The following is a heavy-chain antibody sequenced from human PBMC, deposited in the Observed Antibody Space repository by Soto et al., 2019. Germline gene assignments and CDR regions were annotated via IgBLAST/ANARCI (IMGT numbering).Heavy chain of an antibody. V-gene: IGHV4-31*03. Sequence: PSETLSLTCTVSRGSISSGGFYWSWIRHSPGKGLEWIGFIYANGNSYYNPSLKSRANISLDTSKNKFSLKISSVTVADTAVYYCARDGRTSGYYLDYWGQGTPVTVSS. CDR3: ARDGRTSGYYLDY. J-gene: IGHJ4*02. CDR1: RGSISSGGFY. D-gene: IGHD3-22*01. CDR2: IYANGNS.